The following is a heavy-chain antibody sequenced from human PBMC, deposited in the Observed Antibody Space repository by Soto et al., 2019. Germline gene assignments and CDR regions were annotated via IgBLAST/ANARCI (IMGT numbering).Heavy chain of an antibody. V-gene: IGHV4-59*08. Sequence: SETLSLTCTVSGGSISSYYWSRIRQPPGKGLEWIGYIYYSGSTNYNPSLKSRVTISVDTSKNQFSLKLSSVTAADTAVYYCARHGPYYPYCSSTSCLFFDPWGQGTLVTVSS. CDR2: IYYSGST. CDR3: ARHGPYYPYCSSTSCLFFDP. CDR1: GGSISSYY. D-gene: IGHD2-2*01. J-gene: IGHJ5*02.